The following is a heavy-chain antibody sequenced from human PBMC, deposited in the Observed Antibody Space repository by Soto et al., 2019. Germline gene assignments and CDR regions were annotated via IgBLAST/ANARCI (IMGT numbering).Heavy chain of an antibody. D-gene: IGHD3-10*01. CDR2: INAGNGNT. CDR1: GYTFTSYA. V-gene: IGHV1-3*01. J-gene: IGHJ6*02. Sequence: ASVKVSCKASGYTFTSYAMHWVRQAPGQRLEWMGWINAGNGNTKYSQKFQGRVTITRDTSASTAYMELSSLRSEDTAVYYCARRYYGSGTNPKYYYYGMDVWGQGTTVTVSS. CDR3: ARRYYGSGTNPKYYYYGMDV.